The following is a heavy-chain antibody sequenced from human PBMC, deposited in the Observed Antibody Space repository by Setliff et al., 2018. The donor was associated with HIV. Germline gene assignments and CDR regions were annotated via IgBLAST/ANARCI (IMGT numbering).Heavy chain of an antibody. Sequence: ASVKVSCKASGYTFTTFGISWVRQAPGQGLEWMGWISAYNGHTNYAQKFQGRVTMTTDTSTSTAYMELRSLRSDDTAVYFCAREKNDRGLDVWGQGTTVTVSS. CDR3: AREKNDRGLDV. J-gene: IGHJ6*02. V-gene: IGHV1-18*01. CDR1: GYTFTTFG. CDR2: ISAYNGHT.